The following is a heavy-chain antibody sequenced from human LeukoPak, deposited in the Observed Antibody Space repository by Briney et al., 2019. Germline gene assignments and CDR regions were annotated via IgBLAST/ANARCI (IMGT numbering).Heavy chain of an antibody. Sequence: PGGSLRLSCAASGFTFSSYAMNWVRQAPGKGLEWVSYISSIRTNTIYYADSVKGRFTISRDNAKNLLFLQMNSLRAEDTAVYYCARMNYVSTGWGAPFDNWGQGTLVTVSS. CDR1: GFTFSSYA. CDR3: ARMNYVSTGWGAPFDN. V-gene: IGHV3-48*04. CDR2: ISSIRTNTI. D-gene: IGHD1-7*01. J-gene: IGHJ4*02.